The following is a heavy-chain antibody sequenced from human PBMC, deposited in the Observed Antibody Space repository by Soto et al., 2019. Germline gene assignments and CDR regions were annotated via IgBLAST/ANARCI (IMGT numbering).Heavy chain of an antibody. CDR2: ISAYNGNT. CDR1: GYTFTSYG. J-gene: IGHJ6*02. D-gene: IGHD6-19*01. CDR3: ASGSIAVARDNYYYYYGMDV. V-gene: IGHV1-18*01. Sequence: ASVKVSCKASGYTFTSYGISWVRQAPGQGLEWMGWISAYNGNTNYAQKLQGRVTMTTDTSTSTAYMELRSLRSEDTAVYYCASGSIAVARDNYYYYYGMDVWGQGTTVTVS.